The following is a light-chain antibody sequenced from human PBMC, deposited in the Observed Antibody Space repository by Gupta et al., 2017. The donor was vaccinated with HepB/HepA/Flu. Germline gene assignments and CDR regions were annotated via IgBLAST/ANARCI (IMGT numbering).Light chain of an antibody. V-gene: IGKV3-11*01. CDR1: QSVSSN. J-gene: IGKJ4*01. Sequence: EIVLTQSPATLSLSPGERATLSCWASQSVSSNLAWYQQKLGQAPRLLMYGSSNRAAGIPARFSGSGSGTDLTLTISRLEPEDFAVYYCQQHNDWPLTFGGGTKVEI. CDR2: GSS. CDR3: QQHNDWPLT.